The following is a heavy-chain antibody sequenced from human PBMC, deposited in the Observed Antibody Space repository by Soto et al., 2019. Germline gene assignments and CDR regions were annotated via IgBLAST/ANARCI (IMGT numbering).Heavy chain of an antibody. J-gene: IGHJ6*02. V-gene: IGHV3-30*18. CDR3: AKDSRYVDTAMITQYYYYGMDV. CDR2: ISYDGSNK. CDR1: GFTFSSYG. Sequence: GGSLRLSCAASGFTFSSYGMHWVRQAPGKGLEWVAVISYDGSNKYYADSVKGRFTISRDKSKNTLYLEMNSLRADDTAVYYCAKDSRYVDTAMITQYYYYGMDVWGQGTTVTVSS. D-gene: IGHD5-18*01.